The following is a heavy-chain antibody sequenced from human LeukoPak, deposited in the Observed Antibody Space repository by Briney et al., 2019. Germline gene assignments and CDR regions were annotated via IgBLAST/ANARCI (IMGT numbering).Heavy chain of an antibody. Sequence: GGSLRLSCAASGFTFSSYSINWVRQAPGKGLEWLAYISSSSSTIYYADSVKGRFTVSRDNAKNSLYLQMNSLRDDDSAVYYCARTPIQYCSGGTCRPLDYWGQGTLVTVSS. D-gene: IGHD2-15*01. V-gene: IGHV3-48*02. J-gene: IGHJ4*02. CDR3: ARTPIQYCSGGTCRPLDY. CDR2: ISSSSSTI. CDR1: GFTFSSYS.